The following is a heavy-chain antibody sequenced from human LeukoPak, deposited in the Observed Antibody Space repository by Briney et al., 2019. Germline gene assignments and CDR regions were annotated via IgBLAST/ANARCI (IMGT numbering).Heavy chain of an antibody. V-gene: IGHV3-23*01. CDR3: AKTYSSSRAHYYYYYYMDV. CDR2: ISGSGGSP. CDR1: GFTFSSYG. D-gene: IGHD6-13*01. Sequence: PGGSLRLSCAASGFTFSSYGMNWVRRAPGKGLEWVSAISGSGGSPYYADSVKGRFTISRDSSKNTLYLQMNSLRAEDTAVYYCAKTYSSSRAHYYYYYYMDVWGKGTTVTISS. J-gene: IGHJ6*03.